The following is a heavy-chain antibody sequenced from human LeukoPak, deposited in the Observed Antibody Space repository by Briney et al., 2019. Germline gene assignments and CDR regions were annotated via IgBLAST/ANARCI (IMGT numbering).Heavy chain of an antibody. V-gene: IGHV3-33*01. Sequence: GRSLRLSRAASGFTFSSNGMLWARQAPGKGLEWVALIWYDGSNKYYTDSVKGRFTISRDNSKNTLYLQMNSLRAEDTAVYYCARMSGAHFDYWGQGTLVTVSS. CDR2: IWYDGSNK. J-gene: IGHJ4*02. D-gene: IGHD3-10*01. CDR1: GFTFSSNG. CDR3: ARMSGAHFDY.